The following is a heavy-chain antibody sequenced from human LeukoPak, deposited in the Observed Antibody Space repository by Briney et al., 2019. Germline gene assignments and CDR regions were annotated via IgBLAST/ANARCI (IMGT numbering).Heavy chain of an antibody. D-gene: IGHD6-19*01. Sequence: SVKVSCKASGGTFSSYAINWVRQPPGQGLEWMGGIIPIFGTPNYAQKFQGRVTMIANESTNTAYMELSSLRSEDTAVYYCARSKGDQWLVEEAWFDPWGQGTLVTVSS. CDR3: ARSKGDQWLVEEAWFDP. V-gene: IGHV1-69*13. CDR1: GGTFSSYA. CDR2: IIPIFGTP. J-gene: IGHJ5*02.